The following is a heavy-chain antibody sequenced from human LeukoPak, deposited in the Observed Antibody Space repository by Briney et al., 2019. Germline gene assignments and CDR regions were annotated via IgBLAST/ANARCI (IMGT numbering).Heavy chain of an antibody. J-gene: IGHJ4*02. Sequence: HPGRSLRLSCAASGFTFDDYAMHWVRQAPGKGLEWVSGISWNSGSIGYADSVKGRFTISRDNAKNSLYLQMNSLRAEDTALYYCAKDICYYDSSGYYPANWGQGTLVTVSS. D-gene: IGHD3-22*01. V-gene: IGHV3-9*01. CDR3: AKDICYYDSSGYYPAN. CDR2: ISWNSGSI. CDR1: GFTFDDYA.